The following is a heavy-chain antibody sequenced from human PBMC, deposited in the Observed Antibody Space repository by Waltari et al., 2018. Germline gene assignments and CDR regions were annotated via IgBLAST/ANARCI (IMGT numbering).Heavy chain of an antibody. CDR1: GFSFTGYW. J-gene: IGHJ3*02. CDR3: ARATYYYDNSGRGAFDI. Sequence: EGQLVESGGGFVQSGGSLRLSREASGFSFTGYWVCWARQAPGKGLEWVANIKQDGSEKNYVDSVKGRFTVSRDNAKKSLFLEMNSLRGEDTAVYYCARATYYYDNSGRGAFDIWGQGTRVTVSS. D-gene: IGHD3-22*01. V-gene: IGHV3-7*01. CDR2: IKQDGSEK.